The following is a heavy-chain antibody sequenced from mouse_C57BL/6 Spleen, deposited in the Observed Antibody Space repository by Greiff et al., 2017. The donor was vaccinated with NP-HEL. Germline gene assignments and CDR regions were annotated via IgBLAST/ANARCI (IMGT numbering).Heavy chain of an antibody. CDR2: IRNKANGYTT. J-gene: IGHJ1*03. CDR1: GFTFTDYY. D-gene: IGHD2-5*01. V-gene: IGHV7-3*01. CDR3: ARYKSNRYFDV. Sequence: VQLKESGGGLVQPGGSLSLSCAASGFTFTDYYMSWVRQPPGKALEWLGFIRNKANGYTTEYSASVKGRFTISRDNSQSILYLQMNALRAEDSATYYCARYKSNRYFDVWGTGTTVTVSS.